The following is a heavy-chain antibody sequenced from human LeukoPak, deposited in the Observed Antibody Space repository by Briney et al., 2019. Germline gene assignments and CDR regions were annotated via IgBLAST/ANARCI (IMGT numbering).Heavy chain of an antibody. CDR2: IKFDGSET. CDR1: GFSFSNYW. V-gene: IGHV3-74*03. D-gene: IGHD3-16*01. J-gene: IGHJ4*02. CDR3: VRDFKDLGV. Sequence: GGSLRPSCAACGFSFSNYWMHWVRQAPGKGPVWVAGIKFDGSETVYADFVEGRFTISRDNAENTLYLQMSSPRVDDMAVYYCVRDFKDLGVWGQGTLVTVSS.